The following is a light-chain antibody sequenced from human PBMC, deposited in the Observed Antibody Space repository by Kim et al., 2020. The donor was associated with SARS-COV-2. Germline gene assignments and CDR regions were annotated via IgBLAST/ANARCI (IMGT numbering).Light chain of an antibody. CDR3: QQYTDYSYT. CDR2: QVS. J-gene: IGKJ2*01. Sequence: IHITHSPSTLSSSFLDRVTITCRASQTITKWLAWFQQKPGKAPELLIYQVSLLKSGVPSRFSGSGSGTQFALTISSLQPDDFATYYCQQYTDYSYTFGQGTKLE. V-gene: IGKV1-5*03. CDR1: QTITKW.